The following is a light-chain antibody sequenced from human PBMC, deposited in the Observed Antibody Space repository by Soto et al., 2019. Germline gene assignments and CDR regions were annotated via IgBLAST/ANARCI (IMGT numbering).Light chain of an antibody. CDR3: HQYADSPLT. CDR1: QSVAKSY. Sequence: ETVLTQSPGTVSLSPGESATLSCRAGQSVAKSYLAWFQHKPGQAPRLLIHDASSRATGIPDRFSGSGSGTDFTLTVSRLEPEDFAVYYCHQYADSPLTFGGGTKVEIK. CDR2: DAS. V-gene: IGKV3-20*01. J-gene: IGKJ4*01.